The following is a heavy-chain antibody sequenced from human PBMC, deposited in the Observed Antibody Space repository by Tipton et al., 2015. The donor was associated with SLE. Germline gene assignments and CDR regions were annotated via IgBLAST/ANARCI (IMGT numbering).Heavy chain of an antibody. CDR2: FNHGGST. V-gene: IGHV4-38-2*02. J-gene: IGHJ3*02. CDR1: TYSTSSGYY. D-gene: IGHD2/OR15-2a*01. CDR3: VRAPMVITAFDI. Sequence: TLSLTCSVSTYSTSSGYYWGWIRQPPGKGLEYIGTFNHGGSTHYNPSLKSRVTISVDTSKMQFSLRLTSVTAADTAVYYCVRAPMVITAFDIWGQGTMVTVSS.